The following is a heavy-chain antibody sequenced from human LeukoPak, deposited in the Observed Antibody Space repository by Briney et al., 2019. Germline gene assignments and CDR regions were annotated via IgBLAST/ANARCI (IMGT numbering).Heavy chain of an antibody. Sequence: PSETLSLTCTVSGGSISSYYWSCVRQPPEKGLEWIGYIYYSGSTNYNPSLKSRVTISVDTSKNQSSLQLTSVTAADTAVYFCTRGGSNFDYWGQGTLVTVSS. D-gene: IGHD3-10*01. J-gene: IGHJ4*02. CDR1: GGSISSYY. CDR3: TRGGSNFDY. V-gene: IGHV4-59*01. CDR2: IYYSGST.